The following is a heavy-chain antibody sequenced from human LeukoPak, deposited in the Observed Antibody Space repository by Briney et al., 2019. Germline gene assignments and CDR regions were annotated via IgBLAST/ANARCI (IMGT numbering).Heavy chain of an antibody. CDR2: ISRSGSTM. CDR1: GFTFSSYE. V-gene: IGHV3-48*03. Sequence: PGGSLRLSCAASGFTFSSYEMNWVRQAPGKGLEWVSYISRSGSTMYYADSVKGRFTISIDNAKNSLYLQMNSLRAEDTAVYYCATLGGRVGATSLLLWGQGTLVTVSS. D-gene: IGHD1-26*01. CDR3: ATLGGRVGATSLLL. J-gene: IGHJ4*02.